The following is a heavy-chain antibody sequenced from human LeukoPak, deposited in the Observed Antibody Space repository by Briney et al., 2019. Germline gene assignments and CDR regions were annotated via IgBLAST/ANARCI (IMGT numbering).Heavy chain of an antibody. J-gene: IGHJ4*02. CDR1: GFSFRSYW. CDR3: AGEPLHWVGDCFSLFDY. D-gene: IGHD2-21*02. V-gene: IGHV3-74*01. CDR2: IRSDGGST. Sequence: GGSLRLSCAASGFSFRSYWMHWVRQVPGKGLVWVSRIRSDGGSTRYADSVHGRFTISRDNAKDTVYLQMNSLRAEDTAVYYCAGEPLHWVGDCFSLFDYWGQGTLVTVSS.